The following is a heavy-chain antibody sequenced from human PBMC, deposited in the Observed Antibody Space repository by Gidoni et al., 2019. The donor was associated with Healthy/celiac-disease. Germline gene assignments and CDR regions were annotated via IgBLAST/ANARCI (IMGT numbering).Heavy chain of an antibody. Sequence: EVQLVQSGAEVKKSGESLKISCKGSGYSITSYWIGWVRHMPGKGLEWMGIIYPGDSDTRYSPSFQGQVTISADKSISTVYLQWSTLKASDTAMYYCARSFLENTYHFFDYWGQGTLVTVSS. CDR3: ARSFLENTYHFFDY. CDR2: IYPGDSDT. CDR1: GYSITSYW. V-gene: IGHV5-51*01. J-gene: IGHJ4*02.